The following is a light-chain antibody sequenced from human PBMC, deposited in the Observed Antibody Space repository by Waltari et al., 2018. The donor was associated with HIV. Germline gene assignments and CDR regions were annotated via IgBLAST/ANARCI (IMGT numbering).Light chain of an antibody. Sequence: FMLTQPHSVSESPGKTVTISCTRSSGSIASNYVQWFQQRPGNAPTPSLYEDSTRPPGVPDRFSGTLVKSSNSASLTLSGVKTEDEADYYCQSFDANNHWVFGGGTRLTVL. J-gene: IGLJ3*02. CDR3: QSFDANNHWV. V-gene: IGLV6-57*03. CDR1: SGSIASNY. CDR2: EDS.